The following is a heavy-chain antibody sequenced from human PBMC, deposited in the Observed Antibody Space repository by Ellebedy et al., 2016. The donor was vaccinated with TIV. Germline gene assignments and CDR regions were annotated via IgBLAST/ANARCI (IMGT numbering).Heavy chain of an antibody. Sequence: MPSETLSLTCTVSGGSISSYYWSWIRQPPGKGLEWIGYIYYSWSTNYNPSLKSRVTISVDTSKNQFSLKLSSVTAADTAVYYCARLNQYGSGSYISAYLDYWGQGTLVTVSS. D-gene: IGHD3-10*01. CDR3: ARLNQYGSGSYISAYLDY. J-gene: IGHJ4*02. CDR2: IYYSWST. CDR1: GGSISSYY. V-gene: IGHV4-59*08.